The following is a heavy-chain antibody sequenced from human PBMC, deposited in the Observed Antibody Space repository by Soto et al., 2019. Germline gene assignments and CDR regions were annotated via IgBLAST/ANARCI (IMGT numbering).Heavy chain of an antibody. CDR3: ARGSYHDSSGYCWGFDS. CDR1: GGTFSSYA. J-gene: IGHJ4*01. V-gene: IGHV1-69*13. CDR2: IIPIFATA. Sequence: SVKVSCKASGGTFSSYAINRVRQAPGQGLEWLGKIIPIFATASYAQNFQGRVTLTADESTSTAYMELSRLRSEDTAAYYCARGSYHDSSGYCWGFDSWGKGTVVTVSS. D-gene: IGHD3-22*01.